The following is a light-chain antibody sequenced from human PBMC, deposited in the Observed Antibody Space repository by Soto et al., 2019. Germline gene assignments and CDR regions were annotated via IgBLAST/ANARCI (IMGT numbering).Light chain of an antibody. CDR1: SSDVGRYDL. CDR3: CSYAGSRIYV. CDR2: EGS. J-gene: IGLJ1*01. V-gene: IGLV2-23*01. Sequence: QSVLTQSASVSGSPGQSITISCTGTSSDVGRYDLVSWYQQHPGKAPKLILYEGSKRPSGVSNRFSGSKSGNTASLTISGLQTEDEADYYCCSYAGSRIYVFGTGTKVTVL.